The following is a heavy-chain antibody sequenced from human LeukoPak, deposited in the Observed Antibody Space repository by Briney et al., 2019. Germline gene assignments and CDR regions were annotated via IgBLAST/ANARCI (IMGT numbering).Heavy chain of an antibody. CDR1: GFTVNTNY. D-gene: IGHD6-13*01. CDR2: IYSGGSR. J-gene: IGHJ4*02. Sequence: GGSLRLSCSVSGFTVNTNYMSWVRQAPGKGLEWVSVIYSGGSRYYADSVKGRFTISRDNSKNTLYLQMNSLRPEDTAVYYCARDSSSSSSYFDYWGQGTLVTVSS. CDR3: ARDSSSSSSYFDY. V-gene: IGHV3-66*01.